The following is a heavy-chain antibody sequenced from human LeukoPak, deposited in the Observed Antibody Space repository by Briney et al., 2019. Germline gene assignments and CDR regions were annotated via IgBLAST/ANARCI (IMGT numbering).Heavy chain of an antibody. CDR1: GGSISSYY. Sequence: SETLSLTCTVSGGSISSYYWSWIRQTAGEGLEWIGRIYTIGSTNYNPSLKSRVTMSVDTSKNQFSLKLSSVTAADAAVYYCARGNGLWFGELLSYYYGMDVWGQGTTVTVSS. CDR3: ARGNGLWFGELLSYYYGMDV. CDR2: IYTIGST. V-gene: IGHV4-4*07. D-gene: IGHD3-10*01. J-gene: IGHJ6*02.